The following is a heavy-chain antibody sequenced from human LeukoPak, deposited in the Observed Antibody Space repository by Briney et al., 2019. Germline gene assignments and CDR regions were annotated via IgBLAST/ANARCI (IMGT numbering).Heavy chain of an antibody. J-gene: IGHJ4*02. CDR3: VKDADFWSGLDC. V-gene: IGHV3-9*01. CDR1: GFMFEDYG. Sequence: EAGGSLRLSCVGSGFMFEDYGMHWVRQVPGKGLEWVSGISWNSNTRVYAESVKGRFTISRDNAEHSLDLQMISLRAEDTALYYCVKDADFWSGLDCWGQGTLVTVSS. D-gene: IGHD3-3*01. CDR2: ISWNSNTR.